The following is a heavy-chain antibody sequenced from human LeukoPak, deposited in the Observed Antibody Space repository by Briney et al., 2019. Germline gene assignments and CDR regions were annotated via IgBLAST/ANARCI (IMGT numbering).Heavy chain of an antibody. V-gene: IGHV3-23*01. D-gene: IGHD3-10*01. J-gene: IGHJ4*02. CDR3: AKRGYGSGSSKYDDY. CDR2: ISGSGAST. CDR1: GFTFSSYA. Sequence: PGGSLRLSCAASGFTFSSYAMSWVRQAPGKGLEWVSGISGSGASTSYADSVKGRFTISTDNSTNAQYLKMNSLRDEDTALYYCAKRGYGSGSSKYDDYWGQGSLVTVSS.